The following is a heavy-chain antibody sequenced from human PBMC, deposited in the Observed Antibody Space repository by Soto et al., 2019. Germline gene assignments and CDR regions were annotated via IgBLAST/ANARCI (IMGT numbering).Heavy chain of an antibody. V-gene: IGHV4-30-4*01. CDR3: ARETGETAMVDNLFNI. D-gene: IGHD5-18*01. CDR1: GGSISSGDYY. J-gene: IGHJ3*02. CDR2: IYYSGST. Sequence: PSETLSLTCTVSGGSISSGDYYWSWIRQPPGKGLEWIGYIYYSGSTYYNPSLKSRVTISVDTSKNQFSLKLSSVTAADTAGYYCARETGETAMVDNLFNIWGQGTMFTV.